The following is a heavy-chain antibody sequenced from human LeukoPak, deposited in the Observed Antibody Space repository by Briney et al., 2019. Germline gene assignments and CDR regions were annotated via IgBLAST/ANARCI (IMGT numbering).Heavy chain of an antibody. CDR2: INPNSGGT. CDR1: GYTFTVYY. Sequence: ASVKVSCKASGYTFTVYYMHWVRQAPGQGLEWMGWINPNSGGTNYAQKFQGRVTMTRDTSISTAYMELSTLRSDDTAVYYCASPSGATGAFDIWGQGTMVTVSS. V-gene: IGHV1-2*02. CDR3: ASPSGATGAFDI. J-gene: IGHJ3*02. D-gene: IGHD3-10*01.